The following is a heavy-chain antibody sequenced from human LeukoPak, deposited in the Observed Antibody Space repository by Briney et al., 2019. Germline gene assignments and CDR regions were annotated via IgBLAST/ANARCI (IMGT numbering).Heavy chain of an antibody. V-gene: IGHV4-34*01. CDR3: ARGPVRSYYYYGMDV. CDR2: INHSGST. Sequence: SETLSLTCAVYGGSFSGYYWSWIRQPPGKGLEWIGEINHSGSTNYNPPLKSRVTISVDTSKNQFSLKLSSVTAADTAVYYCARGPVRSYYYYGMDVWGQGTTVTVSS. J-gene: IGHJ6*02. CDR1: GGSFSGYY.